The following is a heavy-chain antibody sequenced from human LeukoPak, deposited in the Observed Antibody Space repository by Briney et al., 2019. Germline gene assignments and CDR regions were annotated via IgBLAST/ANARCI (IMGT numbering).Heavy chain of an antibody. J-gene: IGHJ4*02. CDR1: GFTFSSSW. V-gene: IGHV3-7*01. CDR3: AKGDYSSSWLFDY. CDR2: IKVDGSEK. D-gene: IGHD6-13*01. Sequence: GGSLRLSCAASGFTFSSSWMSWVRQAPGKGLEWVANIKVDGSEKHYMVSVKGRFTISRDNAKNSLYLQLNSLRAEDTAVYYCAKGDYSSSWLFDYWGQGTLVTVSS.